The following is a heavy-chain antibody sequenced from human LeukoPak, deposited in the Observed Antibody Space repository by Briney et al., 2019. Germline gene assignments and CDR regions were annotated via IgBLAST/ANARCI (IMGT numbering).Heavy chain of an antibody. CDR3: ARVAGESRDY. Sequence: PGGSLRLSCAASGFTFSSYTMNWVRQAPGKGLEWASSIGSGSGFIFSADSVKGRFTISRDNTKNSLYLQMNSLRVEDTAVYYCARVAGESRDYWGQGTLVTVSS. D-gene: IGHD3-10*01. CDR2: IGSGSGFI. V-gene: IGHV3-21*01. J-gene: IGHJ4*02. CDR1: GFTFSSYT.